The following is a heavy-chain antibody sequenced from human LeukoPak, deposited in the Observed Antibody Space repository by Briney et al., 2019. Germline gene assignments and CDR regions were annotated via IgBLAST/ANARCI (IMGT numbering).Heavy chain of an antibody. Sequence: PSETLSLTCTVSGGSISSSSYYWGWIRQPPGKGLEWIGSIYYSGSTYYNPSLKSRVTISVDTSKNQFSLKLSSVTAADTAVYYCERSSWYEGFFDYWSQGTLVTVSS. CDR3: ERSSWYEGFFDY. CDR1: GGSISSSSYY. CDR2: IYYSGST. J-gene: IGHJ4*02. D-gene: IGHD6-13*01. V-gene: IGHV4-39*01.